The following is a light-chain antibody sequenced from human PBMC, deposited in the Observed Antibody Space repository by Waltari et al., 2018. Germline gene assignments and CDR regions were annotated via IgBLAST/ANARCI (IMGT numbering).Light chain of an antibody. V-gene: IGKV1-39*01. CDR3: QQTYVFPRT. J-gene: IGKJ1*01. Sequence: DIQMTQSPSSLSASVGDKVTITCRASQNIATFLNWFQHRPEQAPDLLIYGASTLHRGVPSRFTGSGSGTEFTLTISSVQPGDFATYYCQQTYVFPRTFGQGTKVEMK. CDR2: GAS. CDR1: QNIATF.